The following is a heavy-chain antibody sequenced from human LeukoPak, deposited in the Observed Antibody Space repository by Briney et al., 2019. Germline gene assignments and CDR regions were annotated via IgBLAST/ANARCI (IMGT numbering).Heavy chain of an antibody. Sequence: LSLTCAVYGGSFSDYYMSWIRQAPGKGLEWVSYISSSGSTIYYADSVKGRFTISRDNAKNSLYLQMNSLRAEDTAVYYCARDYYDSSGYYYPFFDYWGQGTLVTVSS. J-gene: IGHJ4*02. CDR2: ISSSGSTI. D-gene: IGHD3-22*01. V-gene: IGHV3-11*01. CDR3: ARDYYDSSGYYYPFFDY. CDR1: GGSFSDYY.